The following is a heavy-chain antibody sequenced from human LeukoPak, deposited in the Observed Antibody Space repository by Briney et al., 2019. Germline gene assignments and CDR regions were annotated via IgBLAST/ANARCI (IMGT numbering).Heavy chain of an antibody. V-gene: IGHV4-38-2*02. CDR2: IYHSGST. Sequence: SETLSLTCTVSGYSISSGYYWGWIRQPPGKGLEWIGSIYHSGSTNYNPSLKSRVTISVDKSKNQFSLKLTSVTAADTAVYYCARRPDYGGNSGYAFDIWGQGTMVTVSS. CDR3: ARRPDYGGNSGYAFDI. D-gene: IGHD4-23*01. CDR1: GYSISSGYY. J-gene: IGHJ3*02.